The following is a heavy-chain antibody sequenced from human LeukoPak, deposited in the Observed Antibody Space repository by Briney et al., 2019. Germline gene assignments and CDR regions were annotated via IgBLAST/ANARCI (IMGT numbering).Heavy chain of an antibody. V-gene: IGHV1-2*07. J-gene: IGHJ5*02. CDR2: INPNSGGT. CDR1: GYTFTGYY. CDR3: ARVSYSSSWCWFDP. Sequence: ASVTVSCKASGYTFTGYYMHWVRQAPGQGLEGMGWINPNSGGTNYAHKFQGRVPMTRDTSISTAYMELSRLRSDDTAVYYCARVSYSSSWCWFDPWGQGTLVTVSS. D-gene: IGHD6-13*01.